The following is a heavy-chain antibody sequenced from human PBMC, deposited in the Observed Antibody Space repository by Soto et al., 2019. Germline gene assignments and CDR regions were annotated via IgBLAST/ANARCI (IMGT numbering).Heavy chain of an antibody. J-gene: IGHJ4*02. CDR1: GGTFSSYT. V-gene: IGHV1-69*04. CDR2: IIPILGIA. D-gene: IGHD3-22*01. CDR3: ARDLGEYYDSSGYPDY. Sequence: SVKVSFKASGGTFSSYTISWVRQAPGQGLEWMGRIIPILGIANYAQKFQGRVTITRDTSASTAYMELSSLRSEDTAVYYCARDLGEYYDSSGYPDYWGQGTLVTVSS.